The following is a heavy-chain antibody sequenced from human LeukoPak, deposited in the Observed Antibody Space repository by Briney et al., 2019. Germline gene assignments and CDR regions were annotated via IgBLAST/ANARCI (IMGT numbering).Heavy chain of an antibody. V-gene: IGHV3-49*04. J-gene: IGHJ4*02. CDR2: IRSKAHGGTT. Sequence: GRSLRLSCTASGFTFGDYAMSWVRQAPGKGLGWVGFIRSKAHGGTTEYAASVKGRFTISRDDSKSIAYLQMNSLKTEDTAVYYCTRDSLDRIAVAGTLDYWGQGTLVTVSS. D-gene: IGHD6-19*01. CDR3: TRDSLDRIAVAGTLDY. CDR1: GFTFGDYA.